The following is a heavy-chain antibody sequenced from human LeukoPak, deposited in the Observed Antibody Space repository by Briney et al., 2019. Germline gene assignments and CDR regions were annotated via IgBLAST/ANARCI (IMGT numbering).Heavy chain of an antibody. CDR2: IYPGDSDT. J-gene: IGHJ3*02. V-gene: IGHV5-51*01. CDR1: GYSFTNYW. D-gene: IGHD3-22*01. CDR3: ARKSSGYDFDI. Sequence: GESLNISCKGSGYSFTNYWIGWVRQMPGKGLEWMAIIYPGDSDTRYSPSFQGQVTVSADKSIYTAYLQCSSLGAPDTAMYYCARKSSGYDFDIWGQGTMVTVSS.